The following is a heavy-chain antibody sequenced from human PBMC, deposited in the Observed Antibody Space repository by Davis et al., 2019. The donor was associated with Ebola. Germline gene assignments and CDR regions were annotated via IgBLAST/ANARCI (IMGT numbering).Heavy chain of an antibody. D-gene: IGHD6-25*01. Sequence: GESLKISCAASGFIFSDYWMSWVRQAPGRGLEWVAKIKQDGSDTYYLVSVKGRFTISRDNAKNSLYLQLNSLRAEDTAVYYCAKDSGWKMSPWGQGTLVAVSS. CDR3: AKDSGWKMSP. CDR2: IKQDGSDT. V-gene: IGHV3-7*01. CDR1: GFIFSDYW. J-gene: IGHJ5*02.